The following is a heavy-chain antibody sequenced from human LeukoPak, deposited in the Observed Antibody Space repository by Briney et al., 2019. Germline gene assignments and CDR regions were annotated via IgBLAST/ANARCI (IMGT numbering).Heavy chain of an antibody. J-gene: IGHJ3*02. D-gene: IGHD6-25*01. Sequence: KSSETLSLTCTVSGGSISSYYWSWIRHPPGKGLECIGYIYNSGSTNYNPSLKSQVSISVDTSKNQFSLKLSSVTAADTAVYYRARSAIDAFDIWGQGTMVTVSS. V-gene: IGHV4-59*08. CDR3: ARSAIDAFDI. CDR1: GGSISSYY. CDR2: IYNSGST.